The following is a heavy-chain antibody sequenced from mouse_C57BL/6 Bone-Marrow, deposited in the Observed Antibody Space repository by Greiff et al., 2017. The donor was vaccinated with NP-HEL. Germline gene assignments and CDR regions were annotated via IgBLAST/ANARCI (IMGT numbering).Heavy chain of an antibody. CDR2: INYDGSST. V-gene: IGHV5-16*01. Sequence: EVQLVESEGGLVQPGSSMKLSCTASGFTFSDYYMAWVRQVPEKGLEWVANINYDGSSTYYLDSLKSRFIISRDNAKNILYLQMSSLKSEDTATYYCARWGSYYGSSYDYAMDYWGQGTSVTVSS. J-gene: IGHJ4*01. CDR3: ARWGSYYGSSYDYAMDY. D-gene: IGHD1-1*01. CDR1: GFTFSDYY.